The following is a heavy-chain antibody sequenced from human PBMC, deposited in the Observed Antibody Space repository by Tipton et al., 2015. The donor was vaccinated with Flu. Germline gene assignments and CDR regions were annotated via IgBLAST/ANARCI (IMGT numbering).Heavy chain of an antibody. CDR3: ARDGYYYDSSSHLGAFDI. J-gene: IGHJ3*02. V-gene: IGHV4-30-4*01. CDR2: VYYSGST. CDR1: GGSISSGDYY. Sequence: LRLSCTVSGGSISSGDYYWSWIRQPPGKGLEWIGYVYYSGSTYYNPSLKSRVTISVDTSKNQFSLKLSSVTAADTAVYYCARDGYYYDSSSHLGAFDIWGQGTMVPVSS. D-gene: IGHD3-22*01.